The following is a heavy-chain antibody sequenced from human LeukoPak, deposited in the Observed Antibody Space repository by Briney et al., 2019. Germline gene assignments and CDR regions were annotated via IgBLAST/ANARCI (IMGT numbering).Heavy chain of an antibody. CDR1: GFSFSVFE. CDR2: ISSAGSYT. CDR3: VKDPNWYDRSGYLAWGPKIFPTRGMDVWV. Sequence: LSGGSLRLSCAASGFSFSVFEMNWVRQAPGKGLEWVSYISSAGSYTYYADSVKGRFTISRDDANNSLYLQMNSLRAEDTAVYYCVKDPNWYDRSGYLAWGPKIFPTRGMDVWVWGQGTTVTVSS. D-gene: IGHD3-22*01. V-gene: IGHV3-48*03. J-gene: IGHJ6*02.